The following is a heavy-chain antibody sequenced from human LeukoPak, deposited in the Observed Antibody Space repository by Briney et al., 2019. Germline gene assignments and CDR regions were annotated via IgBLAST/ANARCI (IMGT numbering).Heavy chain of an antibody. J-gene: IGHJ6*04. V-gene: IGHV1-18*04. Sequence: ASAKVSCKASGYTFTSYGISWVRQAPGQGLEWMGWISAYNGNTNYAQKLQGRVTMTTDTSTSTAYMELRSLRSDDTAVYYCARDPGFDVVVPAAMNYYYYYGMDVWGKGTTATVSS. CDR1: GYTFTSYG. D-gene: IGHD2-2*01. CDR2: ISAYNGNT. CDR3: ARDPGFDVVVPAAMNYYYYYGMDV.